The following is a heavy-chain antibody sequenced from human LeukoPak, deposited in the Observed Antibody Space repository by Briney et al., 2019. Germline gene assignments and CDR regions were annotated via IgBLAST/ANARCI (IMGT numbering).Heavy chain of an antibody. CDR1: GYTFTSYA. CDR3: ARVNSSGWYDFID. D-gene: IGHD6-19*01. V-gene: IGHV1-3*01. CDR2: INAGNGNT. J-gene: IGHJ4*02. Sequence: ASVKVSCKASGYTFTSYAMHWVRQAPGQRLEWMGWINAGNGNTKYSQKFQGRVTITRDTSASTAYMELSSLRSEGTAVYYCARVNSSGWYDFIDWGQGTLVTVSS.